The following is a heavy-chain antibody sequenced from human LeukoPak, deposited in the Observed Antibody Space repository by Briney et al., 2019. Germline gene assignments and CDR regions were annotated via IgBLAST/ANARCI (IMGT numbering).Heavy chain of an antibody. CDR2: ISGSGGST. J-gene: IGHJ4*02. CDR1: GFTFSNYG. V-gene: IGHV3-23*01. Sequence: GGSLRLSCAASGFTFSNYGMSWVRQAPGKGLEWVSAISGSGGSTYYADSVKGRFTISRDSSKNTLFLQMNRLRPEDAAVYYCAKAPVTTCRGAYCYPFDYWGQGTLVTVSS. CDR3: AKAPVTTCRGAYCYPFDY. D-gene: IGHD2-21*01.